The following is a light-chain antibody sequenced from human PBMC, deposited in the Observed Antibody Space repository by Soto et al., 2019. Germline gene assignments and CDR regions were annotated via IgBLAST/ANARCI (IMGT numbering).Light chain of an antibody. Sequence: QSALTQPASVSGSPGQSITISCTGTSSDVGGYNYVSWSQQHPGKAPKLIIYEVSNRPSGVSNRFSRSKSGNTASLTISGLQAEDEADYYCSSYTTTDTYVFGTGTKLTVL. CDR1: SSDVGGYNY. J-gene: IGLJ1*01. CDR2: EVS. V-gene: IGLV2-14*01. CDR3: SSYTTTDTYV.